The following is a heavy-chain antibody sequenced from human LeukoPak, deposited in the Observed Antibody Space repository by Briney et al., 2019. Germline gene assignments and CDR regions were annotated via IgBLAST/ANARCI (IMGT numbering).Heavy chain of an antibody. CDR2: ISAYNGNT. Sequence: GASVKVSCKASGYTFTSYGISWVRQAPGQGLEWMGWISAYNGNTNYAQKLQGRVTMTTDTSTSTAYMELRSLRSDDTAVYYCAREERYSYGSYYFDYWGQGTLVTVSS. V-gene: IGHV1-18*01. D-gene: IGHD5-18*01. J-gene: IGHJ4*02. CDR1: GYTFTSYG. CDR3: AREERYSYGSYYFDY.